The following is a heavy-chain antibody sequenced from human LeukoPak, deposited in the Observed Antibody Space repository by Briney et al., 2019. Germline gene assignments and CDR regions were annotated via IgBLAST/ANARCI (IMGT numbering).Heavy chain of an antibody. Sequence: ASEKVSRKSSGGTFTSYAISWVRQAPGQGPEWMGGIIPSFGTANYAQKFHGRVTLTANESTSTACMDSSSLSSEDPADSYFASSELPAGFDYWGQGTLVTVSS. CDR3: ASSELPAGFDY. CDR1: GGTFTSYA. V-gene: IGHV1-69*01. J-gene: IGHJ4*02. CDR2: IIPSFGTA. D-gene: IGHD2-2*01.